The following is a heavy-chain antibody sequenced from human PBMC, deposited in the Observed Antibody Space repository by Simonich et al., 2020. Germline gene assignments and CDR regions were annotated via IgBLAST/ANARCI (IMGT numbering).Heavy chain of an antibody. CDR1: GFTFSSYE. CDR3: ARDFRLQLVEIGTYYYYGMDV. D-gene: IGHD6-6*01. J-gene: IGHJ6*02. V-gene: IGHV3-48*03. CDR2: ISSSGSTI. Sequence: EVQLVESGGGLVQPGGSLRLSCAASGFTFSSYEMNWVRQAPGKGVEWVSYISSSGSTIYYADSVKCRFTISRDNAKNSLYLQMNSLRAEDTAVYYCARDFRLQLVEIGTYYYYGMDVWGQGTTVTVSS.